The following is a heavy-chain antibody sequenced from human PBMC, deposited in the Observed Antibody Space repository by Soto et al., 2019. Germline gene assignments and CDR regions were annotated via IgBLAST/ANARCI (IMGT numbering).Heavy chain of an antibody. CDR2: IYPGDSDT. Sequence: GQSLKISCKGSGYSFTSYWIGWVRQMPGKGLEWMGIIYPGDSDTRYSTSFQGQVTISADKSISTAYLQWSSLKASDTAMYYCARRTLWTSYYMEPYFDYRRQATLVTVSS. V-gene: IGHV5-51*01. CDR3: ARRTLWTSYYMEPYFDY. D-gene: IGHD3-3*01. J-gene: IGHJ4*02. CDR1: GYSFTSYW.